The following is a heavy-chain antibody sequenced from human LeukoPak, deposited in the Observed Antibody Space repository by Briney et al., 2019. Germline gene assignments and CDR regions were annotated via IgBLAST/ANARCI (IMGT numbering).Heavy chain of an antibody. D-gene: IGHD3-3*01. CDR1: GYTFTGYY. V-gene: IGHV1-2*02. Sequence: ASVKVSCKASGYTFTGYYMHWVRQAPGQGLEWMGWINPNSGGTNYAQKFQGRVTMTRDTSISTAYMELSRLRSDDTAVYYCARTITGITDFAIFGVVDPWGQGTLVTVSS. CDR3: ARTITGITDFAIFGVVDP. J-gene: IGHJ5*02. CDR2: INPNSGGT.